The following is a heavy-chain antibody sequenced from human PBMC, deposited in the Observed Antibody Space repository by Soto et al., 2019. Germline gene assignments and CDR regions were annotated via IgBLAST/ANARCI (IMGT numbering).Heavy chain of an antibody. CDR3: ARDRVVVVTAILSYGAFDI. CDR2: IYYSGST. Sequence: QVQLQESGPGLVKPSQTLSLTCTVSGGSISSGGYYWSWIRQHPGKGLEWIRYIYYSGSTYYNPSLKSRVTIAVDTSKNQFSLKLSSVPAADTVVYYCARDRVVVVTAILSYGAFDIWGQGTMVTVSS. CDR1: GGSISSGGYY. V-gene: IGHV4-31*03. D-gene: IGHD2-21*02. J-gene: IGHJ3*02.